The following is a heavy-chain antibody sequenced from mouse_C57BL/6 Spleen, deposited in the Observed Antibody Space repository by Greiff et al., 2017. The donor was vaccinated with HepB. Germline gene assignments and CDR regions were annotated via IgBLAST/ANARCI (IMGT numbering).Heavy chain of an antibody. J-gene: IGHJ3*01. CDR1: GYSITSGYD. V-gene: IGHV3-1*01. D-gene: IGHD2-4*01. CDR3: ARGIYYDLFAY. CDR2: ISYSGST. Sequence: EVKLMESGPGMVKPSQSLSLTCTVTGYSITSGYDWHWIRHFPGNKLEWMGYISYSGSTNYNPSLKSRISITHDTSKNHFFLKLNSVTTEDTATYYCARGIYYDLFAYWGQGTLVTVSA.